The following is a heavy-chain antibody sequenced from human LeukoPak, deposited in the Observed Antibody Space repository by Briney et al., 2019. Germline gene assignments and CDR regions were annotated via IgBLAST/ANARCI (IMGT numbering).Heavy chain of an antibody. D-gene: IGHD1-14*01. J-gene: IGHJ4*02. Sequence: SETLSLTCAVYGGSFSGYYWSWIRQPPGKGLEWIGEINHSGSTNYNPSLKSRVTISVDTSKNQFSLKLSSVTAADTAVYYCARGRGATGRYFDYWGQGTLVTVSS. CDR2: INHSGST. CDR3: ARGRGATGRYFDY. CDR1: GGSFSGYY. V-gene: IGHV4-34*01.